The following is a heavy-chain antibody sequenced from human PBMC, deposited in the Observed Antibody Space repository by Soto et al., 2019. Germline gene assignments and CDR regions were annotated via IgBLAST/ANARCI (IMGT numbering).Heavy chain of an antibody. CDR2: ISGSGGST. J-gene: IGHJ5*02. D-gene: IGHD6-13*01. CDR1: GFTFSSYA. V-gene: IGHV3-23*01. Sequence: GGSLRLSCAASGFTFSSYAMSWVRQAPGKGLEWVSAISGSGGSTYYADSVKGRFTISRDNSKNTLYLQMNSLRAEDTAVYYCEKDPSSSSKLNWFDPWGQGTLVTVYS. CDR3: EKDPSSSSKLNWFDP.